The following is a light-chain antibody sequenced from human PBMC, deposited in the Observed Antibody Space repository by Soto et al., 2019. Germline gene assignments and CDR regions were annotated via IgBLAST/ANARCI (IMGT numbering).Light chain of an antibody. Sequence: DIQMTQSPSTLSASVGDRVTITCRASQSIKNWLAWYQQKPGEAPKLLIYKASTLESGVPSRFSGSGSGTEFTLTISCLQPDDVANYHCQQSNSYSQFTLGPGTKVDIK. CDR1: QSIKNW. V-gene: IGKV1-5*03. CDR3: QQSNSYSQFT. CDR2: KAS. J-gene: IGKJ3*01.